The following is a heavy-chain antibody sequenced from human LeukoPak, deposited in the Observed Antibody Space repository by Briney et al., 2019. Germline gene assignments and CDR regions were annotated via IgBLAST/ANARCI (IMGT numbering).Heavy chain of an antibody. V-gene: IGHV1-2*06. CDR3: ARGSGSYFRFDP. J-gene: IGHJ5*02. D-gene: IGHD1-26*01. CDR2: INPNSGGT. Sequence: ASVKVSCKASGYTFTGYYMHWVRQAPGQGLEWMGRINPNSGGTNYAQKFQGRVTMTRDTSISTAYMELSRQRSDDTAVYYCARGSGSYFRFDPWGQGTLVTVSS. CDR1: GYTFTGYY.